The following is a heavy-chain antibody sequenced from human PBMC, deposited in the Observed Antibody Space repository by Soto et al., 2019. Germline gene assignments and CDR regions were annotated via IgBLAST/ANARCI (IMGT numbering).Heavy chain of an antibody. CDR1: GGSITSGGYH. Sequence: QVQLQESGPGLVKPSQTLSLTCTVSGGSITSGGYHWSWIRQHPGQGLEWIGNIYYNTGSTYYTPSIISLVSISIDRSKNQFSMNLSSVTAADTAVNYCARDKPPPHYSCLGQGYYGMDVCGQGTTVTVSS. CDR3: ARDKPPPHYSCLGQGYYGMDV. CDR2: IYYNTGST. V-gene: IGHV4-31*01. J-gene: IGHJ6*02. D-gene: IGHD3-10*01.